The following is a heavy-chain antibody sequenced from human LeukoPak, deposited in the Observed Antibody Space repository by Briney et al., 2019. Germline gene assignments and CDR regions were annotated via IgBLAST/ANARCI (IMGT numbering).Heavy chain of an antibody. CDR2: IYYSGST. V-gene: IGHV4-59*08. CDR3: ARHALEKFDP. Sequence: PGGSLRLSCAASGFTFSDYYMSWIRQPPGKGLEWIGYIYYSGSTNYNPSLKSRVTMSVDTSKNQFSLWLSSVTAADTAVYYCARHALEKFDPWGQGTLVAVSS. J-gene: IGHJ5*02. CDR1: GFTFSDYY.